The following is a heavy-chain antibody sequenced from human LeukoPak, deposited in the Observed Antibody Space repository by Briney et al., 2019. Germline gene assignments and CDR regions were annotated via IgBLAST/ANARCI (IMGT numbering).Heavy chain of an antibody. J-gene: IGHJ3*02. CDR1: GYTFTSYD. CDR3: ARRHYSSSWHDAFDI. D-gene: IGHD6-13*01. CDR2: MNPNSGNT. V-gene: IGHV1-8*01. Sequence: GASVKVSCKTSGYTFTSYDINWVRQATGQGLEWMGWMNPNSGNTGYAQKFQGRVTMTRNTSISTAYMELSSLRSEDTAVYYCARRHYSSSWHDAFDIWGQGTMVTVSS.